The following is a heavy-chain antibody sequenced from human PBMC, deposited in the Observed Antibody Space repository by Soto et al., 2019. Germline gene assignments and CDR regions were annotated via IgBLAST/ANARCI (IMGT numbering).Heavy chain of an antibody. V-gene: IGHV4-61*01. Sequence: QVQLQESGPGLVKPSETLSLTCIVSGGSVSNSSFHWSWIRQPPGKELEWIGNIYYSGSTNYNPSLKSRVTISVHTSKNQCSLKLSSVTAADTAVYYCARVRLAYYDGTGYYSEPREYYFDYWGQGTLVTASS. J-gene: IGHJ4*02. CDR3: ARVRLAYYDGTGYYSEPREYYFDY. CDR2: IYYSGST. D-gene: IGHD3-22*01. CDR1: GGSVSNSSFH.